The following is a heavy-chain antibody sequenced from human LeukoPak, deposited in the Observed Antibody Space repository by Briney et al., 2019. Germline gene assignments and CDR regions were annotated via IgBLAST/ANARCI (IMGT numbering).Heavy chain of an antibody. CDR1: GFTFSSYG. V-gene: IGHV3-30*02. CDR3: AKDAEAVAVPFDC. J-gene: IGHJ4*02. Sequence: GGSLRLSCAASGFTFSSYGMHWVRQAPGKGLEWVAVIWYDGSNKYYADSVKGRFTISRDNSKNTLYLQMNSLRAEDTAVYYCAKDAEAVAVPFDCWGQGTLVTVSS. D-gene: IGHD6-19*01. CDR2: IWYDGSNK.